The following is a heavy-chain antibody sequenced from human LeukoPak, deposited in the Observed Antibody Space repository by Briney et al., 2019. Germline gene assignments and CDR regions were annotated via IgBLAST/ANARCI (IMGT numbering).Heavy chain of an antibody. J-gene: IGHJ4*02. CDR1: GFTFINAW. V-gene: IGHV3-15*01. D-gene: IGHD3-22*01. CDR2: INSKTDGGTT. CDR3: TTSVYYYDSRGYLAYYFDY. Sequence: GGSPRLSCAASGFTFINAWMSWVRQVPGKGLACVCRINSKTDGGTTDYAAPVRGRFTISRDDSKNTLYLQMNSLKTEDTAVYYCTTSVYYYDSRGYLAYYFDYWGQGTLVTVSS.